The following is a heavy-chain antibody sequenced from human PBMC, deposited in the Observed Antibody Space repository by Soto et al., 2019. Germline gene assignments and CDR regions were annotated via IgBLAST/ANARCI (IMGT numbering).Heavy chain of an antibody. V-gene: IGHV1-2*02. CDR1: GYTFTGYY. CDR3: ARDGRFLEWLPPPELYYYYGMDV. Sequence: ASVKVSCKASGYTFTGYYMHWVRQAPGQGLEWMGWINPNSGGTNYAQKFQGGVTMTRDTSISTAYMELSRLRSDDTAVYYCARDGRFLEWLPPPELYYYYGMDVWGQGTTVTVSS. D-gene: IGHD3-3*01. CDR2: INPNSGGT. J-gene: IGHJ6*02.